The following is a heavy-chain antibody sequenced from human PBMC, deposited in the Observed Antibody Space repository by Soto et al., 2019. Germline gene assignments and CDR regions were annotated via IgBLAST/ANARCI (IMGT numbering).Heavy chain of an antibody. D-gene: IGHD3-10*01. CDR2: ISYDGSNK. V-gene: IGHV3-30-3*01. CDR3: ARDYNGPQGLDWFDP. J-gene: IGHJ5*02. Sequence: GGSLRLSCAASGFTFSSYAMHWVRQAPGKGLEWVAVISYDGSNKYYADSVKGRFTISRDNSKNTLYLQMNSLRAEDTAVYYCARDYNGPQGLDWFDPWGQGTLVTVSS. CDR1: GFTFSSYA.